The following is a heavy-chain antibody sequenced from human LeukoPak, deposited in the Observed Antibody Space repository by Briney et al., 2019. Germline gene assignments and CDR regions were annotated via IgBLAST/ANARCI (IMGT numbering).Heavy chain of an antibody. V-gene: IGHV3-20*04. CDR3: ARAARLRPINYMDV. CDR2: INWKGGST. Sequence: PGGSLRLSCAASGFTFDDYGMSWVRHAPGKGLEWVSGINWKGGSTGYADSVKGRFTISRGNAKNSLYLQMNSLRAEDTALYYCARAARLRPINYMDVWGKGTTVTVSS. J-gene: IGHJ6*03. CDR1: GFTFDDYG. D-gene: IGHD2-21*02.